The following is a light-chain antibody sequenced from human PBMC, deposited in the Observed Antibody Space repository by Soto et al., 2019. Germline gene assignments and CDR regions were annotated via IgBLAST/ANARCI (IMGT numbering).Light chain of an antibody. CDR3: QQYNNWWT. CDR2: GAS. V-gene: IGKV3-15*01. J-gene: IGKJ1*01. Sequence: IGMTQSPSTLSVSPGERATLSCRASQSVSSNLAWYQQKPGQAPRLLIYGASTRATGIPARFSGSGSGTEFTLTISSLRSEDFAVYYCQQYNNWWTFGQGTKVDIK. CDR1: QSVSSN.